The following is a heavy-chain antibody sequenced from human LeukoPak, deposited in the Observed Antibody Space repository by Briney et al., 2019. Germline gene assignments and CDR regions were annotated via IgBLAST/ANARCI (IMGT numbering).Heavy chain of an antibody. V-gene: IGHV3-13*01. CDR1: GFTFSSFD. CDR2: IGTASDT. CDR3: ARGPPRGKYYYMDV. D-gene: IGHD1-1*01. Sequence: PGGSLRLSCAASGFTFSSFDMRWVRQPTGQGLEWVSTIGTASDTYYPGSVEGRFTLSRDNAKNSLYLQMNSLTAGVTAVYYCARGPPRGKYYYMDVWGKGTTVTVSS. J-gene: IGHJ6*03.